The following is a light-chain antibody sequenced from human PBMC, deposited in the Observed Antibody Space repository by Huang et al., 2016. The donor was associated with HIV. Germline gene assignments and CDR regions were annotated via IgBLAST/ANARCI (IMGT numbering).Light chain of an antibody. Sequence: EILLTQSPGTLSLSPGERATLSCRASQSVGRSSLAWYQQQPGQAPTPLIYDASRRASDIPDRFSGSGSGTDFTLTITRLEPQDFAVYYCQQYGSSPTTFGQGTKVEI. CDR3: QQYGSSPTT. V-gene: IGKV3-20*01. CDR2: DAS. J-gene: IGKJ1*01. CDR1: QSVGRSS.